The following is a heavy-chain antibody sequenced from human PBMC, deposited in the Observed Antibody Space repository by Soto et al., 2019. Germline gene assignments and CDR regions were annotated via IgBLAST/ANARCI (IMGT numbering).Heavy chain of an antibody. CDR3: AKESRIVGVSLFDY. D-gene: IGHD1-26*01. J-gene: IGHJ4*02. V-gene: IGHV3-23*01. Sequence: GLSRRRSWSASVFTFSSYCMSWVRPNTGKGLEWVSAISGSGGSTYYADSVKGRFTISRDNYKNTLYLQMNSLRAEDTAVYYCAKESRIVGVSLFDYWGQGTLVTVYS. CDR1: VFTFSSYC. CDR2: ISGSGGST.